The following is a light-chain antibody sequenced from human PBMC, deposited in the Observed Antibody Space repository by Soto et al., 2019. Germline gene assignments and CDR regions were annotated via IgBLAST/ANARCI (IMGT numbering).Light chain of an antibody. Sequence: SYELTQPPSVSVAPGKTARITCGGNNIGSKSVHWYQQKPGQAPVLVIYYDSDRPSGIPERFSGSNSGNTATLTISRVEVGDEADYYCQVWDSSSEVFGGGTKLTVL. CDR1: NIGSKS. V-gene: IGLV3-21*04. J-gene: IGLJ2*01. CDR3: QVWDSSSEV. CDR2: YDS.